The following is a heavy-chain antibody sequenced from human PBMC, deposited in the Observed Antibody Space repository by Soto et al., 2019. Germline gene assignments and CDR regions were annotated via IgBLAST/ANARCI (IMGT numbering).Heavy chain of an antibody. CDR3: ARDNTYYYGSGSYQAGFDP. Sequence: QVQLVESGGGVVQPGRSLRLSCAASGFTFSSYGMHWVRQAPGKGLEWVAVIWYDGINKYYADSVKGRFTISRDNSKNTLYLQMNSLRAEDTAVYYCARDNTYYYGSGSYQAGFDPWGQGTLVTVSS. D-gene: IGHD3-10*01. CDR1: GFTFSSYG. V-gene: IGHV3-33*01. J-gene: IGHJ5*02. CDR2: IWYDGINK.